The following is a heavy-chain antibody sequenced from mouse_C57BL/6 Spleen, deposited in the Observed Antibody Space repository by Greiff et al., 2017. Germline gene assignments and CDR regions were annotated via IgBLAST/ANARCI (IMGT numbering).Heavy chain of an antibody. CDR2: IDPSDSYT. CDR1: GYTFTSYW. D-gene: IGHD3-2*02. CDR3: ARKETRLRLPFCDY. V-gene: IGHV1-69*01. Sequence: QVQLQQPGAELVMPGASVKLSCKASGYTFTSYWMHWVKQRPGQGLEWIGEIDPSDSYTNYNQKFKGKSTLTVDKSSSTAYMQLSSLTSEDSAVYYGARKETRLRLPFCDYWGQGTTLTVSS. J-gene: IGHJ2*01.